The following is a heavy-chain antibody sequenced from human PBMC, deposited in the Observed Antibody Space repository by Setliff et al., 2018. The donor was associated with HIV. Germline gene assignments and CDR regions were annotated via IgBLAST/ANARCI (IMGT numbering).Heavy chain of an antibody. CDR3: ARDPGSGWYVNRYLDY. CDR2: IKEDGSAT. D-gene: IGHD6-19*01. J-gene: IGHJ4*02. V-gene: IGHV3-7*01. Sequence: PGGSLRLSCAAFGFSFSKYSMSWVRQAPGKGLEWVANIKEDGSATYYVDSATGRFTISRDNAKNSLYLQMNSLRAEDTAVCYCARDPGSGWYVNRYLDYWGQGALVTVSS. CDR1: GFSFSKYS.